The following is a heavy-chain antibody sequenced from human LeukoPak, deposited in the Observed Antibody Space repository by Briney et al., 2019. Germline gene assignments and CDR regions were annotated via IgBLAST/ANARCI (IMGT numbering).Heavy chain of an antibody. J-gene: IGHJ4*02. Sequence: GGSLRLSCAASGFTFSSYAMSWVRQAPGRGLEWVSTIGGSGSDTYYADSVKGRFIISRDNPKNTLSLQTNSLRAEDTAIYYCAQDRVPGTSPKLDYWGQGTLVTVSS. CDR1: GFTFSSYA. CDR3: AQDRVPGTSPKLDY. CDR2: IGGSGSDT. D-gene: IGHD1-7*01. V-gene: IGHV3-23*01.